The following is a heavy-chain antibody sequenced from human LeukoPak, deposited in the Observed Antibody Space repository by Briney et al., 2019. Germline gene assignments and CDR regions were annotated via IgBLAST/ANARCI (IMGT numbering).Heavy chain of an antibody. CDR2: NIPIFGIA. V-gene: IGHV1-69*04. CDR3: VTAMVRGEYYYYGMDV. D-gene: IGHD5-18*01. Sequence: PVKGSCQASGRNFSSLAIRWAGPAPGQGLDWIGRNIPIFGIANYAQKFQGRVTITADKSTSTAYMELSSLRSEDTAVYYCVTAMVRGEYYYYGMDVWGQGTTVTVSS. CDR1: GRNFSSLA. J-gene: IGHJ6*02.